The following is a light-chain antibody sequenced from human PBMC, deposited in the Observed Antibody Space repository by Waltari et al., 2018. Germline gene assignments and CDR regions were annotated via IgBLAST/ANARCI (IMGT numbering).Light chain of an antibody. CDR3: RQKGT. Sequence: RVTITCRASERVDTNLTWDQLEVGEVPKVLIFAASSLQSGVPSRFSGSGSGTDFTLTMSSLQPEDFATYDCRQKGTFGPGTKVDI. CDR1: ERVDTN. J-gene: IGKJ3*01. CDR2: AAS. V-gene: IGKV1-39*01.